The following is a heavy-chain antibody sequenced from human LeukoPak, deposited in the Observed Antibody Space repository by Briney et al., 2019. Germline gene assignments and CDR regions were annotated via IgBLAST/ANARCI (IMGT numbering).Heavy chain of an antibody. V-gene: IGHV1-69*05. Sequence: SVKVSCKASGGTFSSYAISWVRQAPGQGLEWMGGIIPIFGTANYAQKFQGRVTITTDESTSTAYMELSSLRSEDTAVYYCAADTGYCSGGSCYDYWGQGTLVTVSS. J-gene: IGHJ4*02. CDR1: GGTFSSYA. CDR3: AADTGYCSGGSCYDY. D-gene: IGHD2-15*01. CDR2: IIPIFGTA.